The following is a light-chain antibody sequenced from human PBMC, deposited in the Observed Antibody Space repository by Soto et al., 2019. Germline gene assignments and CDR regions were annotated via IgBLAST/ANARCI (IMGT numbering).Light chain of an antibody. V-gene: IGKV3-20*01. CDR1: QSVSSSY. CDR3: HQSGSSPLT. Sequence: ELVLTQSPGTLSFSPGERASLSCRASQSVSSSYLAWYQQKPGQAPRLLIYGASSRATGIPDRFSGSGSGTDFTLTISRLEPEDFAVYYCHQSGSSPLTFGGGTKVDIK. CDR2: GAS. J-gene: IGKJ4*01.